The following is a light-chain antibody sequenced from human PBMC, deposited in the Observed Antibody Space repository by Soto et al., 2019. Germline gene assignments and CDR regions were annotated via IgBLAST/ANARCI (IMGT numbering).Light chain of an antibody. Sequence: EVVLTQSPVTRSLSPGERATLSCRANQSVSSNLAWYQQKPGQAPRLLIYGASTRATGIPARFSGSGSGTEFTLTISSLQSEDFAVYYCQQYNNWPLTFGGGTKVDIK. CDR3: QQYNNWPLT. CDR1: QSVSSN. J-gene: IGKJ4*01. V-gene: IGKV3-15*01. CDR2: GAS.